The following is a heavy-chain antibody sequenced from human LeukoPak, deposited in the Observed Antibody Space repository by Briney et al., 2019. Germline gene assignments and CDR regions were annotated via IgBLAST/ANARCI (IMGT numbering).Heavy chain of an antibody. CDR1: GGTFSSYA. D-gene: IGHD6-19*01. J-gene: IGHJ4*02. CDR3: ARSSSGWSLWAYYFDY. Sequence: SVKVSCKASGGTFSSYAISWVRQAPGQGLEWMGGIIPIFGTANYAQKFQGRVTITADESTSTAYMELSSLRSEDTAVYYCARSSSGWSLWAYYFDYWGQGTLVTVSS. V-gene: IGHV1-69*13. CDR2: IIPIFGTA.